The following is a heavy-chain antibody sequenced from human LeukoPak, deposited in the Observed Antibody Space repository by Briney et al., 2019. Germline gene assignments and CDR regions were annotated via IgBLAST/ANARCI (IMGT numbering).Heavy chain of an antibody. V-gene: IGHV3-30*01. CDR3: ARDPTVTTRYYFDY. CDR1: GFALSTYA. Sequence: PGGSLRLSCAASGFALSTYAMHWVRQAPGTGLEWVAVISYDGSNNQYADSVKGRFTISKDNSKNTLYLQMNSLRAEDTAVYYCARDPTVTTRYYFDYWGQGALVTVSS. D-gene: IGHD4-17*01. J-gene: IGHJ4*02. CDR2: ISYDGSNN.